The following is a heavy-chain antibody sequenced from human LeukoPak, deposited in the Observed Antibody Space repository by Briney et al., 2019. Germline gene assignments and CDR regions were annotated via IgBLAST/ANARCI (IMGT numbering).Heavy chain of an antibody. Sequence: SVKVSCKASGGTFSSYAISWVRQAPGQGLEWMGRIIPIFGTANYAQKFQGRVTITTDESTSTAYMELSSLRSEDTAVYYCARDGDVVVPAAPYNWFDPWGQGTLVTVSS. CDR3: ARDGDVVVPAAPYNWFDP. CDR2: IIPIFGTA. CDR1: GGTFSSYA. J-gene: IGHJ5*02. V-gene: IGHV1-69*05. D-gene: IGHD2-2*01.